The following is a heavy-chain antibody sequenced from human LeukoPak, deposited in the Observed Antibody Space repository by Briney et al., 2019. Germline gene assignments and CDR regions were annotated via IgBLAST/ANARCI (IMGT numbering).Heavy chain of an antibody. J-gene: IGHJ4*02. CDR3: ARVKVGIQLWLDLTPERGYFDY. V-gene: IGHV4-34*01. D-gene: IGHD5-18*01. CDR1: GGSFSGYY. CDR2: INHSGST. Sequence: NPSETLSLTCAVYGGSFSGYYWSWLRQPPGKGLEWIGEINHSGSTNYNPSLKSRVTISVDTSKNQFSLKLSSVTAADTAVYYCARVKVGIQLWLDLTPERGYFDYWGQGTLVTVSS.